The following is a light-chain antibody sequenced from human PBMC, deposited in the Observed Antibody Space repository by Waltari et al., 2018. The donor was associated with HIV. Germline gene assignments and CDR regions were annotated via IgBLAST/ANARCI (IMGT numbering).Light chain of an antibody. J-gene: IGKJ4*01. Sequence: DIVMTQSPDSLAVSLGERATINCKSSQSVLYSSNNKNYLAWYQQKPGQPPKLLIYWASTRESGVPDRFSGSGSGTDFTLTISSLQAEDVALYYCQQYYSLGPTFGGGTKVEIK. CDR2: WAS. CDR3: QQYYSLGPT. V-gene: IGKV4-1*01. CDR1: QSVLYSSNNKNY.